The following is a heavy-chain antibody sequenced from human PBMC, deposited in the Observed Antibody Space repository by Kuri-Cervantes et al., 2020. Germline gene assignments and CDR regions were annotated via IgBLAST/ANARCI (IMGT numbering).Heavy chain of an antibody. CDR3: AHYLYYGSGNYYRAFDY. D-gene: IGHD3-10*01. V-gene: IGHV2-5*02. CDR2: IYWDDDK. J-gene: IGHJ4*02. CDR1: GFSLSTTGVG. Sequence: SGPTLVKPTQTLTLTCTFSGFSLSTTGVGVGWIRQPPGKALEWLALIYWDDDKRYSQSLKGRLIITKDTSKNQVVLTMTNMDPVDTATYYCAHYLYYGSGNYYRAFDYWGQGTLVTVSS.